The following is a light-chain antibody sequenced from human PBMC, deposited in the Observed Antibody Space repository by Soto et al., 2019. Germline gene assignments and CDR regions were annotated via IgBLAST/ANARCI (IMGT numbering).Light chain of an antibody. J-gene: IGKJ4*01. V-gene: IGKV3D-15*01. Sequence: KLLTQSPGTLSLSPGERATLFCRASQSLSSSLAWYQQKSGQAPRLIIYGTSRRATGIPARFSGSGSGTEFTLTISSLQSEDFAMYYCQHYNNWLGTFGGGTKV. CDR1: QSLSSS. CDR3: QHYNNWLGT. CDR2: GTS.